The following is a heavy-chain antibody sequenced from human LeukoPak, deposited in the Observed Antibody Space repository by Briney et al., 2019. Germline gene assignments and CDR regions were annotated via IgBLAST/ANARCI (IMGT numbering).Heavy chain of an antibody. CDR1: GGSISSSSYY. CDR3: ARPREFYYFDY. Sequence: SETLSLTCTVSGGSISSSSYYWGWIRQPPGKGLEWIGEINHSGSTNYNPSLKSRVTISVDTSKNQFSLKLSSVTAADTAVYYCARPREFYYFDYWGQGTLVTVSS. CDR2: INHSGST. V-gene: IGHV4-39*07. J-gene: IGHJ4*02. D-gene: IGHD3-10*01.